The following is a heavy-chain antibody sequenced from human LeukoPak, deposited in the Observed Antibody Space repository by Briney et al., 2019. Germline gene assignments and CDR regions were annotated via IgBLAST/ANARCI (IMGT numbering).Heavy chain of an antibody. J-gene: IGHJ4*02. CDR1: GFTFSSYA. Sequence: GCSLRLSCAASGFTFSSYAMHWVRQAPGKGLEGVAVISYDGSNKYYADSVKGRFTISRDNSKNTLYLQMNSPRAEDTAVYYCARDLGYCSGGSCYIGFFDYWGQGTLVTVSS. V-gene: IGHV3-30*04. CDR2: ISYDGSNK. D-gene: IGHD2-15*01. CDR3: ARDLGYCSGGSCYIGFFDY.